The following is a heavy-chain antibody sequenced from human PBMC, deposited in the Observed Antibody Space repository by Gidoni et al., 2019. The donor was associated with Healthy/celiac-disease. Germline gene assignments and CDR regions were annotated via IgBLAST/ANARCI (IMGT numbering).Heavy chain of an antibody. CDR1: GCTFSSYA. Sequence: EVQLVASGGGLVQPGGSLRLSCAASGCTFSSYAMSWVRQAPGRGLEWVSAISGSGGSTYYADSVKGRFTISRDNAKNTLYLQMNSLRAEDTAVYDCAKGAGYYGSGNAFDIWGQGTMVTVSS. CDR2: ISGSGGST. D-gene: IGHD3-10*01. CDR3: AKGAGYYGSGNAFDI. J-gene: IGHJ3*02. V-gene: IGHV3-23*04.